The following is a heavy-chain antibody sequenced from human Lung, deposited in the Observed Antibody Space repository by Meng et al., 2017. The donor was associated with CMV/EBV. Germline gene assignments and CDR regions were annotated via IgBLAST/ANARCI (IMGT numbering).Heavy chain of an antibody. V-gene: IGHV3-7*01. CDR2: IKEDGSDK. J-gene: IGHJ4*02. CDR1: GFTFNTYW. D-gene: IGHD3-16*01. CDR3: ARDLGGSKATFDY. Sequence: GESXKISCAASGFTFNTYWMSWVRQAPGKGLEWVANIKEDGSDKYYLDSVKGRFTISKDNAKNSLYLQMNSLRAEDTAVYYCARDLGGSKATFDYWGQGTXVNVYS.